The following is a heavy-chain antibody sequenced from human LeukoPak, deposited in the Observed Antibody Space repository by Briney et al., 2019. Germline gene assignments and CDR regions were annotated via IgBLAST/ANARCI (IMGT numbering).Heavy chain of an antibody. Sequence: GGSLRLSCAASGFTFSSYSMNWVRQAPGKGLEWVSSISSSSSYIYYADSVKGRFTISRDNAKNSLYLQMNSLRAEDTAVYYCARAQMRGGVFDYWGQGTLVTVSS. CDR3: ARAQMRGGVFDY. D-gene: IGHD3-16*01. J-gene: IGHJ4*02. CDR1: GFTFSSYS. V-gene: IGHV3-21*01. CDR2: ISSSSSYI.